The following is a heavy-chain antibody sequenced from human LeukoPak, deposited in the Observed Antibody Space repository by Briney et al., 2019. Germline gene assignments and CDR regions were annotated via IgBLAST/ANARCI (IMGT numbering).Heavy chain of an antibody. J-gene: IGHJ6*02. D-gene: IGHD6-6*01. CDR2: IYYSGST. Sequence: SETLSLTCTVSGGSVRSGSYYWSWIRQPPGKGLEWIGYIYYSGSTYSNPSLKSRLTISVDTSKNQFSLKLTSVTAADTAVYYCARDGSSYPYYGMDVWGQGTTVTVSS. V-gene: IGHV4-61*01. CDR3: ARDGSSYPYYGMDV. CDR1: GGSVRSGSYY.